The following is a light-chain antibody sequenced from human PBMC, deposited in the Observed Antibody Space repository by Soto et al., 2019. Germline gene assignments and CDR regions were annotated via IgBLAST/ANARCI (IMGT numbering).Light chain of an antibody. CDR2: DAS. J-gene: IGKJ4*01. CDR1: QSVSSSY. CDR3: QQFSSYPLT. V-gene: IGKV3-20*01. Sequence: EIVLTQSPVTPSLSPGEGATLSCGASQSVSSSYLAWYQQKPGQAPRLLIYDASNRATGIPDRLSGGGSGTDFTLTISRLEPEDFAVYYCQQFSSYPLTFGGGTKVDIK.